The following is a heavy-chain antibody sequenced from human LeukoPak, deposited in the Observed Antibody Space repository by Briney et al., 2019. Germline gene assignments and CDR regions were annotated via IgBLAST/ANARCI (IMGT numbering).Heavy chain of an antibody. CDR1: GYTFTGYY. D-gene: IGHD3-3*01. J-gene: IGHJ6*02. Sequence: ASVKVSCKASGYTFTGYYMHWVRQAPGQGLEWMGWINPNSGGTNYAQKFQGRVTMTRDTSISTAYMELSRLRPDDTAVYYCARVRDSYYDFWSGYVGDYYYGMDVWGQGTTVTVSS. V-gene: IGHV1-2*02. CDR3: ARVRDSYYDFWSGYVGDYYYGMDV. CDR2: INPNSGGT.